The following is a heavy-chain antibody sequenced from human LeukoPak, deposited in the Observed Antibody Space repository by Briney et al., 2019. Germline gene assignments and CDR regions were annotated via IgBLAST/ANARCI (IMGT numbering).Heavy chain of an antibody. CDR2: VNLQGST. J-gene: IGHJ4*02. CDR3: AREGGPYRPLDY. Sequence: PSETLSLTCAVSGGTFSGYYWTWVRQPPGKGLEWIGEVNLQGSTNYNPSLMGRVAISVDKSENHVSLHLTSVTAADTAVYYCAREGGPYRPLDYSGQGTLVTVSS. CDR1: GGTFSGYY. V-gene: IGHV4-34*01.